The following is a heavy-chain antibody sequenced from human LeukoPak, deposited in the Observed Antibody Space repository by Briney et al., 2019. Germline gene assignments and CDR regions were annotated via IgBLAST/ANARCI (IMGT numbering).Heavy chain of an antibody. D-gene: IGHD1-7*01. CDR2: ISSSSSYI. CDR3: ARDVSITGTTGYYYYMDV. J-gene: IGHJ6*03. V-gene: IGHV3-21*01. Sequence: GGSLRLSCAASGFTFSSYSMNWVRQAPGKGLEWVSSISSSSSYIYYADSVKGRFTISRDNAKNSLYLQMNSLRAEDTAVYYCARDVSITGTTGYYYYMDVWGKGTTVTVSS. CDR1: GFTFSSYS.